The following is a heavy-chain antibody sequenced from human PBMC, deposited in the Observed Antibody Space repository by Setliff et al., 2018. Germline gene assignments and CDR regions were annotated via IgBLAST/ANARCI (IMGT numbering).Heavy chain of an antibody. V-gene: IGHV3-30*02. D-gene: IGHD1-26*01. CDR3: AKDRSGSYKYFFDH. CDR1: GFNFGGYG. J-gene: IGHJ4*02. Sequence: GGSLRLSCTASGFNFGGYGMHWVRQAPGKGLEWASYTQYDGKKKDYADSVKGRFTISRDNSRNTLYLQMSDLRSEDTAMYHCAKDRSGSYKYFFDHWGQGTLVTVSS. CDR2: TQYDGKKK.